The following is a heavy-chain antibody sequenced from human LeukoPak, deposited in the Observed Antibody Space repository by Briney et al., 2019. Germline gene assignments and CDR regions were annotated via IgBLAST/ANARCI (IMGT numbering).Heavy chain of an antibody. CDR2: ISGNGAST. Sequence: QPGGSLRLSCAASGFTFSSYAMNWVRQAPGKGLEWVSVISGNGASTYYADSVKGRFTISRDNSKNTVLLQMNSLRAEDTALYYCAKDPPAGPLTMWGYFDYWGLGTLVTVSS. CDR3: AKDPPAGPLTMWGYFDY. CDR1: GFTFSSYA. V-gene: IGHV3-23*01. D-gene: IGHD4/OR15-4a*01. J-gene: IGHJ4*02.